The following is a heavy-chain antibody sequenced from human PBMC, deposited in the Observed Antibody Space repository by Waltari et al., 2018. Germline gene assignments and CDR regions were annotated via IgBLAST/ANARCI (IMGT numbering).Heavy chain of an antibody. Sequence: QLQLLESGPGLVKPSETLSLTCTVSGGSISSSSYYWGWIRQPPGKGLEWIGSIYYSGSTYYNPSLKSRVTISVDTSKNQFSLKLSSVTAADTAVYYCAREGADYSEPWGQGTLVTVSS. D-gene: IGHD4-4*01. CDR2: IYYSGST. CDR3: AREGADYSEP. V-gene: IGHV4-39*07. CDR1: GGSISSSSYY. J-gene: IGHJ5*02.